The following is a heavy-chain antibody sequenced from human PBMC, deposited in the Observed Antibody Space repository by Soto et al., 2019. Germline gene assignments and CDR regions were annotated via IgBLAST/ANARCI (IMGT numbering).Heavy chain of an antibody. V-gene: IGHV1-18*01. CDR3: ARGSLRFGELYDAYDI. CDR1: GHTFISDG. CDR2: ISAYNGNT. J-gene: IGHJ3*02. D-gene: IGHD3-10*01. Sequence: QLQLVQSGVEVKKPGASVKVSCKASGHTFISDGISWVRQAPGQGLEWMGWISAYNGNTNYEQKFQGRVTMTRDTSTSTAHMELRSLRSDDTAVYYCARGSLRFGELYDAYDIWGQGTMVIVSS.